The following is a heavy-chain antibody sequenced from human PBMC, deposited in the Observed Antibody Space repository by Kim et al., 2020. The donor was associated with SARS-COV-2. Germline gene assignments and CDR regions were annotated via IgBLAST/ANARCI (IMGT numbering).Heavy chain of an antibody. CDR1: GGSFSGYY. CDR3: ARPKLTYYYGSGSSYGMDV. V-gene: IGHV4-34*01. CDR2: INHSGST. D-gene: IGHD3-10*01. J-gene: IGHJ6*02. Sequence: SETLSLTCAVYGGSFSGYYWSWIRQPPGKGLEWIGEINHSGSTNYNPSLKSRVTISVDTSKNQFSLKLSSVTAADTAVYYCARPKLTYYYGSGSSYGMDVWGQGTPVTVS.